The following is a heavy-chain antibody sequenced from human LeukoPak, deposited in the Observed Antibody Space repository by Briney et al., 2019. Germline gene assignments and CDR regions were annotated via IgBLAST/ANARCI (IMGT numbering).Heavy chain of an antibody. D-gene: IGHD3-10*01. CDR3: ARGGRVYEYGELFFDY. J-gene: IGHJ4*02. CDR1: GGTFTSYA. Sequence: SVKVSCKASGGTFTSYAITWVRQAPGQGLEWMGGIIPVFGTANYAQNFQGRVTITTDESNSTASLELSSLRSEDTAVYYCARGGRVYEYGELFFDYWGQGTLVSVSS. V-gene: IGHV1-69*05. CDR2: IIPVFGTA.